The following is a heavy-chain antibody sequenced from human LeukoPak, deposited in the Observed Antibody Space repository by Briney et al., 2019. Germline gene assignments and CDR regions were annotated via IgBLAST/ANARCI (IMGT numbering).Heavy chain of an antibody. CDR3: ARDLAADKRAMDV. V-gene: IGHV3-11*05. J-gene: IGHJ6*02. Sequence: PGGSLRLSCVATGFTFSDYYMIWLRQAPGKGLEWLSYLTDSSGFTNYADSVKGRFTISRDNAKNSLYLQMNSLRADDTAVYYCARDLAADKRAMDVWGQGTTVTVSS. CDR2: LTDSSGFT. D-gene: IGHD6-13*01. CDR1: GFTFSDYY.